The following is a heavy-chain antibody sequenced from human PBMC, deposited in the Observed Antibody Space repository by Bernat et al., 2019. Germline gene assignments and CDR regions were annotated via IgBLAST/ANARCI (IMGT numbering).Heavy chain of an antibody. V-gene: IGHV3-7*03. J-gene: IGHJ5*01. Sequence: EVHVVESGGGLVQPGGSPRLSCAASGFTFSSFWMSWVRQAPGKGPEWVASVKQDGSETFYADSEKGRFTISRDNAINSLYLQIDSLRAEDTAIYYCARAPRDSVYNYFDSWGQGTLVTVSS. CDR3: ARAPRDSVYNYFDS. CDR1: GFTFSSFW. CDR2: VKQDGSET. D-gene: IGHD3-10*01.